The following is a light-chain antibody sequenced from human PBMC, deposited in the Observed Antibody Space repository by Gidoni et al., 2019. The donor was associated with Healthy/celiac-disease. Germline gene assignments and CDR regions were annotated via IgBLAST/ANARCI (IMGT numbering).Light chain of an antibody. CDR1: QSISSY. J-gene: IGKJ1*01. V-gene: IGKV1-39*01. Sequence: IQTTPPPSSLSASVGDRVTITCRASQSISSYLNWYQQKPGKAPKLLIYAASSLQSGVPSRFSGSGSGTDFTLTISSLQPEDFATYYCQQSYSTPRTFGQGTKVEIK. CDR3: QQSYSTPRT. CDR2: AAS.